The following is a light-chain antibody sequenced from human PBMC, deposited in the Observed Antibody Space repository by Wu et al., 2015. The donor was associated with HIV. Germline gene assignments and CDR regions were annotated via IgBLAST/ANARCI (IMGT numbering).Light chain of an antibody. Sequence: TLLVQADVTSVSSNLAWYHDXNLGQAPSSSSXVHPPGPTGIPARFSGSGSGTEFTLTISSLQSEDFAVYYCQQYNNWPPLTFGGGTKVEIK. CDR3: QQYNNWPPLT. V-gene: IGKV3-15*01. CDR2: VHP. CDR1: TSVSSN. J-gene: IGKJ4*01.